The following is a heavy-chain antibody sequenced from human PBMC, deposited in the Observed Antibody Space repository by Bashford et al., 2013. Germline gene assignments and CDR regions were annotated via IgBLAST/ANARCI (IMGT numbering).Heavy chain of an antibody. CDR1: GGTFSSYA. CDR2: IIPILGIA. V-gene: IGHV1-69*10. CDR3: ARDMADYYGSGSDSNYDYYYYGMDV. Sequence: VKVSCKASGGTFSSYAISWVRQAPGQGLEWMGRIIPILGIANYAQKFQGRVTITADKSTSTAYMELSSLRSEDTAVYYCARDMADYYGSGSDSNYDYYYYGMDVVGPRDHGHRLL. D-gene: IGHD3-10*01. J-gene: IGHJ6*02.